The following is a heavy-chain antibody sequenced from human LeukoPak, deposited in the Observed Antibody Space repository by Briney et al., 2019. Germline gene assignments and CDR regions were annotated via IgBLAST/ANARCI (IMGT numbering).Heavy chain of an antibody. V-gene: IGHV3-20*04. D-gene: IGHD3-22*01. CDR1: GFTFDDYG. CDR3: ARPDSSGYLPYFDY. CDR2: INWNGGST. J-gene: IGHJ4*02. Sequence: GGSLRLSCAASGFTFDDYGMSWVRQAPGKGLEWVSGINWNGGSTGYADSVKGRFTISRDNAKNSLYLQMNSLRAEDTALYYCARPDSSGYLPYFDYWGQGTLVTVSS.